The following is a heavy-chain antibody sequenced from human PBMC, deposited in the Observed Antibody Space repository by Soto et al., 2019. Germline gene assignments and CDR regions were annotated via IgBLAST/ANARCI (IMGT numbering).Heavy chain of an antibody. D-gene: IGHD6-19*01. V-gene: IGHV1-69*13. CDR1: GGTFSSYA. CDR2: IIPIFGTA. CDR3: ARGRDSGWPLRGPYYGMDV. Sequence: SVKVSCKAAGGTFSSYAISGVRQAPGQGLEWMGGIIPIFGTANYAQKFQGRVTITADESTSTAYMELSSLRSEDTAVYYCARGRDSGWPLRGPYYGMDVCGQRTTVTVSS. J-gene: IGHJ6*02.